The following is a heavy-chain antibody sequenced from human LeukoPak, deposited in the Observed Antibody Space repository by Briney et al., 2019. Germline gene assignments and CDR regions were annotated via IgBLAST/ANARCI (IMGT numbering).Heavy chain of an antibody. D-gene: IGHD4-17*01. J-gene: IGHJ4*02. CDR3: ARGTYGDYVPFDY. V-gene: IGHV1-18*01. CDR1: GYTFTNYG. Sequence: ASVKVSCKTSGYTFTNYGISWVRQAPGQGLEWMGWISAYTGNTNYAQNLQGRVTMTTDTSTNTAYMELRSLRSDDTAVYYCARGTYGDYVPFDYWGQGTLVTVSS. CDR2: ISAYTGNT.